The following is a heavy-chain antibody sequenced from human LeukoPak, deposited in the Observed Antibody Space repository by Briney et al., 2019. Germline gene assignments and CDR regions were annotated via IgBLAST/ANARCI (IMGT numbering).Heavy chain of an antibody. CDR2: ISAYNGNT. Sequence: GASVKVSCKASGYTFTSYGISWVRQAPGQGLEWMGWISAYNGNTNYAQKLQGRVTMTTDTSTSTAYMELRSLRSDDTAVYYCARDLAGLRRTGWFDPWGQGTLVTVSS. CDR3: ARDLAGLRRTGWFDP. V-gene: IGHV1-18*01. J-gene: IGHJ5*02. D-gene: IGHD4-17*01. CDR1: GYTFTSYG.